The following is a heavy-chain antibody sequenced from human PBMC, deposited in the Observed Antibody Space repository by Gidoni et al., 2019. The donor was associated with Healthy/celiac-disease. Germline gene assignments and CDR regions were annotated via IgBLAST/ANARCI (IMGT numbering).Heavy chain of an antibody. CDR3: AKDLYGSGSRSGLWRY. CDR1: GFTFSSHG. Sequence: QVQLVESGGGVVQPGRSLRLSCAASGFTFSSHGMHWVRQAPGQGLEWVAVISYDGSNKYYADSVKGRFTISRDNSKNTLYLQMNSLRAEDTAVYYCAKDLYGSGSRSGLWRYWGQGTLVTVSS. D-gene: IGHD3-10*01. V-gene: IGHV3-30*18. CDR2: ISYDGSNK. J-gene: IGHJ4*02.